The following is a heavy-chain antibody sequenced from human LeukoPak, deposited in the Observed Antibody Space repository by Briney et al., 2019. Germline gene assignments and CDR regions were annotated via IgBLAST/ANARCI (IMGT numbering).Heavy chain of an antibody. CDR3: ARALHLDLHSYFDY. Sequence: GASVKVSCKASGGTFSSYAISWVRQAPGQGLEWMGGIIPIFGTANYAQKFQGRVSITADESTSTAYMELSSLRSEDTAVYYCARALHLDLHSYFDYWGQGTLITVSS. J-gene: IGHJ4*02. CDR2: IIPIFGTA. D-gene: IGHD1-1*01. V-gene: IGHV1-69*13. CDR1: GGTFSSYA.